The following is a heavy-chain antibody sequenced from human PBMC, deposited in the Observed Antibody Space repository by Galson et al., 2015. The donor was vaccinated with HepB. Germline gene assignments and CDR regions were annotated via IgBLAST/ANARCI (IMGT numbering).Heavy chain of an antibody. J-gene: IGHJ4*02. CDR1: GYTFTSNG. Sequence: SVKVSCKASGYTFTSNGISWVRQAPGKGLEWMGWISANSGNTKYAEKLQGRVTMTRDTSTSTAYLELRSPRSDDTATYYCARDRDYRFDYWGQGTLVTVSS. CDR2: ISANSGNT. CDR3: ARDRDYRFDY. V-gene: IGHV1-18*04. D-gene: IGHD4/OR15-4a*01.